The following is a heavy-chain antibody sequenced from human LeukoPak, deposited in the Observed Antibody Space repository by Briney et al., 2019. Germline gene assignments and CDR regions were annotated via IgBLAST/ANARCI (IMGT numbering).Heavy chain of an antibody. J-gene: IGHJ4*02. CDR2: FFYSGST. CDR3: AREPKPTKYYFDY. V-gene: IGHV4-39*07. CDR1: GGSISSSSYY. Sequence: SETLSLTCTVSGGSISSSSYYWGWIRQPPGKGLEWIGSFFYSGSTYYNPSPQSRVTISVDTSKNQFSLRLTSVTAADTAVYYCAREPKPTKYYFDYWGQGTLVTVSS. D-gene: IGHD2-2*01.